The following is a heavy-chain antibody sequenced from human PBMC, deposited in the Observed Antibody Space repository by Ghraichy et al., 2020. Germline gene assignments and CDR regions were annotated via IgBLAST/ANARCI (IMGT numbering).Heavy chain of an antibody. J-gene: IGHJ6*02. Sequence: GGSLRLSCAASGFTFSSYSMNWVRQAPGKGLEWVSSISSSSSYIYYADSVKGRFTISRDNAKNSLYLQMNSLRAEDTAVYYCARDKFPHSWGTAMVPQNYYYYYYGMDVWGQGTTVTVSS. CDR3: ARDKFPHSWGTAMVPQNYYYYYYGMDV. CDR1: GFTFSSYS. CDR2: ISSSSSYI. V-gene: IGHV3-21*01. D-gene: IGHD5-18*01.